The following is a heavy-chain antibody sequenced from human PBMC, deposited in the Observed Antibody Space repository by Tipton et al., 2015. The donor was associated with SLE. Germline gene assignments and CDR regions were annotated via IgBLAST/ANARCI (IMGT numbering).Heavy chain of an antibody. D-gene: IGHD3-10*01. Sequence: TLSLTCIVSGGSISSYYWSWIRQPPGKGLEWIGYIYYSGSTNYNPSLKSRVTISVDTSKNQFSLKLSSVTAAGTAVYYCARVRGRGYFQHWGQGTLVTVSS. V-gene: IGHV4-59*01. CDR3: ARVRGRGYFQH. CDR2: IYYSGST. J-gene: IGHJ1*01. CDR1: GGSISSYY.